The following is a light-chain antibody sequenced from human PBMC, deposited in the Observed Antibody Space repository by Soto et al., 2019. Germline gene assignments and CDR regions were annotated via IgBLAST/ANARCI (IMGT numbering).Light chain of an antibody. CDR1: SGSIASNY. CDR2: EDN. J-gene: IGLJ2*01. Sequence: NFMLTQPHSVSESPGKTVTISCTRSSGSIASNYVQWYQQRPGSAPTPVIYEDNERPSGVPDRFSGSIDSSSNSASLTISGLQTEDEADYYCQSYDADFVIFGGGTQLTVL. CDR3: QSYDADFVI. V-gene: IGLV6-57*04.